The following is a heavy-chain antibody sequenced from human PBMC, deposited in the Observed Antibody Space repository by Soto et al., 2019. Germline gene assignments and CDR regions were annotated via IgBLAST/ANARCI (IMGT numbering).Heavy chain of an antibody. CDR1: GGSITSGTYY. V-gene: IGHV4-31*03. D-gene: IGHD3-10*01. CDR2: IYHSGST. Sequence: QVQLQESGPVLVKPSQTLSLTCTVSGGSITSGTYYWSWIRQHPGKGLEWIGYIYHSGSTYYNPSLKSRVTISVDTSKNQFSLKLRSVTAADTAVYFCARDRTYYGSGHYYFDNWGQGTLVTVSA. J-gene: IGHJ4*02. CDR3: ARDRTYYGSGHYYFDN.